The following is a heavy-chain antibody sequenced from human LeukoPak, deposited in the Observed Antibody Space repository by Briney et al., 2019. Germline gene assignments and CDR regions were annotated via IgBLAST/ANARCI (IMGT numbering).Heavy chain of an antibody. CDR1: GGSISSSSYY. V-gene: IGHV4-39*07. CDR2: IYYSGNT. Sequence: PSETLSLTCTVSGGSISSSSYYWGWIRQPPGKGLEWIGSIYYSGNTYYNPSLKSRVTISVDTSKNQFSLKLSSVTAADTAVYYCARDPYYYGSGSYPVWGQGTLVTLSS. J-gene: IGHJ4*02. D-gene: IGHD3-10*01. CDR3: ARDPYYYGSGSYPV.